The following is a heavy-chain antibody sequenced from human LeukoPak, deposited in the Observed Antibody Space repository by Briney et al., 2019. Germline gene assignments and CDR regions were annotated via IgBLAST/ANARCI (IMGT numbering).Heavy chain of an antibody. CDR3: ARGEQQLDAFDI. J-gene: IGHJ3*02. Sequence: GGSLRLSCAASGFTFSAHYMDWVRQAPGKGLEWVGRTRTKANSYTTEYAASVKGRFTISRDDSKNSLYLQMNSLKTADTAVYYCARGEQQLDAFDIWGQGTMVTVSS. CDR1: GFTFSAHY. CDR2: TRTKANSYTT. D-gene: IGHD6-13*01. V-gene: IGHV3-72*01.